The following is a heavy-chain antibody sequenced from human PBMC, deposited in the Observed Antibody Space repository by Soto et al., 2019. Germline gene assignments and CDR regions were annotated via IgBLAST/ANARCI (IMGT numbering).Heavy chain of an antibody. CDR3: ARETSQGFLEWLSPSRQGLYYGMDV. Sequence: ASVKVSCKASGYTFTSYGISWVRQAPGQGLERMGWISAYNGNTNYAQKLQGRVTMTTDTSTSTAYMELRSLRSDDTAVYYCARETSQGFLEWLSPSRQGLYYGMDVWGQGTTVTVSS. V-gene: IGHV1-18*04. CDR2: ISAYNGNT. J-gene: IGHJ6*02. CDR1: GYTFTSYG. D-gene: IGHD3-3*01.